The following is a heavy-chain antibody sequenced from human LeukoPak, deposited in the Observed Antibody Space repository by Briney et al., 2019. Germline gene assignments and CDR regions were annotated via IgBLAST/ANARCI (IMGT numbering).Heavy chain of an antibody. J-gene: IGHJ4*02. V-gene: IGHV4-59*12. CDR1: GGSISSYY. Sequence: SETLSLTCTVSGGSISSYYWSWIRQPPGKGLEWIGYIYYSGSTNYNPSLKSRVTISVDTSKTQFSLKLSSVTAADTAVYYCARGNYDILTGGFDYWGQGTLVTVSS. CDR3: ARGNYDILTGGFDY. CDR2: IYYSGST. D-gene: IGHD3-9*01.